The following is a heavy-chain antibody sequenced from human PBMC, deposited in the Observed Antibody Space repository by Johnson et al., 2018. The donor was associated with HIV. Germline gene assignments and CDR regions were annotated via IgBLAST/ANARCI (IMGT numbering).Heavy chain of an antibody. CDR3: ARDGPWLQSQRDAFDI. Sequence: VQLVESGGGLVQPGRSLRLSCAASGFSFSSHGMHWVRQAPGKGLEWVANIKQDGSEKYYVDSVKGRFTISRENAKNSLYLQMNSLRAEDTAVYDCARDGPWLQSQRDAFDIWGQGTMVTVSS. D-gene: IGHD5-24*01. J-gene: IGHJ3*02. CDR1: GFSFSSHG. V-gene: IGHV3-7*01. CDR2: IKQDGSEK.